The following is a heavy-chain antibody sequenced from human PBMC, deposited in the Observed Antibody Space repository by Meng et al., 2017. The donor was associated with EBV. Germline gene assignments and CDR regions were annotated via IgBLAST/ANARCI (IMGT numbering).Heavy chain of an antibody. J-gene: IGHJ4*02. CDR3: ARDILCE. Sequence: QVQRVQSCSELKRPGASVKVSCKASGYTVTRYAMNWERQAPGRGLELMGWINTNTGNPTYARGFTGRSVFSLDISVSTAYLQISSLKAEDTAVYYCARDILCEWGQGTLVTVSS. CDR2: INTNTGNP. D-gene: IGHD3-9*01. V-gene: IGHV7-4-1*02. CDR1: GYTVTRYA.